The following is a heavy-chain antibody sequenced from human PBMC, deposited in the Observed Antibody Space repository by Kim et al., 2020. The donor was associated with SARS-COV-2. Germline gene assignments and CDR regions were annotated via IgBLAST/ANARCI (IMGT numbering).Heavy chain of an antibody. V-gene: IGHV1-46*01. D-gene: IGHD3-10*01. CDR3: ARVGWFGDYYYYGMDV. J-gene: IGHJ6*02. Sequence: KFQGRVTMTRDTSTSTVYMELSSLRSEDTAVYYCARVGWFGDYYYYGMDVWGQGTTVTVSS.